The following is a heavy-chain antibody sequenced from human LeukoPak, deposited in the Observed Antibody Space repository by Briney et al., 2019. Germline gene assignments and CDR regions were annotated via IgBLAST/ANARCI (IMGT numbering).Heavy chain of an antibody. J-gene: IGHJ6*02. CDR1: GGSFSGYY. D-gene: IGHD1-14*01. CDR3: ARGRYLYYYYYGMDA. V-gene: IGHV4-34*01. CDR2: INHSGST. Sequence: PSETLSLTCAVYGGSFSGYYWSWIRQPPGKGLEWIGEINHSGSTNYNPSLKSRVTISVDTSKNQFSLKLSSVTAADTAVYYCARGRYLYYYYYGMDAWGQGTTVTVSS.